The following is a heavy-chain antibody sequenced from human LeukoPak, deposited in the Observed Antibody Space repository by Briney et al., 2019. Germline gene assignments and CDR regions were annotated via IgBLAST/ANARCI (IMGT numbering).Heavy chain of an antibody. CDR2: IISTANMI. CDR3: ARDSSWSFDY. Sequence: PGGSLRLSCAASGFTFSDYSMNWVRQAPGKGLEWISYIISTANMIYYADSVKGRFTISRDNAKNSLYLRMNSLRAEDTAVYYCARDSSWSFDYWGQGTLVTVSS. D-gene: IGHD3-10*01. CDR1: GFTFSDYS. J-gene: IGHJ4*02. V-gene: IGHV3-48*01.